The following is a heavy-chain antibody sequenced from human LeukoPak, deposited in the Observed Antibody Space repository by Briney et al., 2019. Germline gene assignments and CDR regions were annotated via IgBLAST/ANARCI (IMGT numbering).Heavy chain of an antibody. CDR2: IKQDGSEK. Sequence: GGSLRLSCAASGFTFSSYGMHWVRQAPGKGLEWVANIKQDGSEKYYVDSVKGRFTISRDNAKNSLYLQMNSLRAEDTAVYYCAREPPPYCSGGSCYPSVVDYWGQGTLVTVSS. CDR1: GFTFSSYG. J-gene: IGHJ4*02. V-gene: IGHV3-7*01. D-gene: IGHD2-15*01. CDR3: AREPPPYCSGGSCYPSVVDY.